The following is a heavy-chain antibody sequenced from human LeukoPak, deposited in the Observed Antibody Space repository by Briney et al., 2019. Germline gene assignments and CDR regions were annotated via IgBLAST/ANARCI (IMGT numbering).Heavy chain of an antibody. V-gene: IGHV3-33*06. Sequence: GRCLRLSCTTSGFTFSHYGMHWVRQAPGKGLEWVAVIWSDATNMYYGDSVKGRFTISRDNSKNTIYLQMNSLRVEDTAVYYCAKDAQRGFDYSNSLESWGQGTLVSVSS. CDR2: IWSDATNM. J-gene: IGHJ5*01. D-gene: IGHD4-11*01. CDR1: GFTFSHYG. CDR3: AKDAQRGFDYSNSLES.